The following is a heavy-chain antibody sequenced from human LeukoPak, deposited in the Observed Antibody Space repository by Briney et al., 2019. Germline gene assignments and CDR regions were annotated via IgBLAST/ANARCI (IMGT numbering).Heavy chain of an antibody. CDR2: IYYSGST. J-gene: IGHJ4*02. D-gene: IGHD6-13*01. Sequence: SETLSLTCTVSGGSITSYYWSWIRQPPGKELEWIGCIYYSGSTRYNPSLKSRVTISVHTSTNQFSLKLSSVTAADTAVYYCAMHTVIASSWSLDYWGQGTLVTVSS. CDR3: AMHTVIASSWSLDY. CDR1: GGSITSYY. V-gene: IGHV4-59*08.